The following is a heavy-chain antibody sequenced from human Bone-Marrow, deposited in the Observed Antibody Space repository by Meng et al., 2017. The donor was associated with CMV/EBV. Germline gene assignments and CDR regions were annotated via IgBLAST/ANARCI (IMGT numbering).Heavy chain of an antibody. CDR1: GYSISSGYY. Sequence: SETLSLTCTVSGYSISSGYYWGWIRQPPGKGLEWIGSIYHSGSTYYNPSLKSRVTISVDTSKNQFSLKLSSVTAADTAVYYCARGSKRPELYSSSWYCYWGQGTLVTVSS. V-gene: IGHV4-38-2*02. CDR2: IYHSGST. CDR3: ARGSKRPELYSSSWYCY. J-gene: IGHJ4*02. D-gene: IGHD6-13*01.